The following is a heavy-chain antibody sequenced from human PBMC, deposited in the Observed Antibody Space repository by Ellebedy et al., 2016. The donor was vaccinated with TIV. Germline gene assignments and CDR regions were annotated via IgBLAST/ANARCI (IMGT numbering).Heavy chain of an antibody. CDR1: GYTFTSYA. J-gene: IGHJ4*02. D-gene: IGHD6-19*01. CDR3: ARTDGSGWTNSFGF. Sequence: ASVKVSCKASGYTFTSYAMNWVRQAPGQGLEWMGWINTKTDTPTYARGFTGRFVFSLDTSVSTAYLQISSLKAEDTVVYYCARTDGSGWTNSFGFWGQGILVTVSS. V-gene: IGHV7-4-1*02. CDR2: INTKTDTP.